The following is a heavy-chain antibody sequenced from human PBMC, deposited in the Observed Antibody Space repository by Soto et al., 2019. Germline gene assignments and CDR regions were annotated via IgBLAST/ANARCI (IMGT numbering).Heavy chain of an antibody. V-gene: IGHV3-23*01. Sequence: GGSLRLSCAASGFTFSTYAMTWVRQAPGKGLEWVSVISGRGTSTYYADSVKGRFSISRDNSKNTLYLQMNSLRAEDTAVYYLSKYLNSCSCQRNFDYWGQGTLVTVSS. D-gene: IGHD2-15*01. CDR1: GFTFSTYA. CDR2: ISGRGTST. CDR3: SKYLNSCSCQRNFDY. J-gene: IGHJ4*02.